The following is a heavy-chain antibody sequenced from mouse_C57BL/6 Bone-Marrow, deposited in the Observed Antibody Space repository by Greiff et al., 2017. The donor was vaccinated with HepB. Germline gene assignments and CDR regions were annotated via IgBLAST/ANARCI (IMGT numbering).Heavy chain of an antibody. V-gene: IGHV1-69*01. CDR1: GYTFTSYW. CDR2: LDPSDSYT. Sequence: QVQLQQPGAELVMPGASVKLSCKASGYTFTSYWMHWVKQRPGQGLAWIGELDPSDSYTNYNQKFKGKSTLTVDKSSSTAYMQLSSPTSEDSAVYYCAREGDYDGFDYWGQGTTLTVSS. CDR3: AREGDYDGFDY. J-gene: IGHJ2*01. D-gene: IGHD2-4*01.